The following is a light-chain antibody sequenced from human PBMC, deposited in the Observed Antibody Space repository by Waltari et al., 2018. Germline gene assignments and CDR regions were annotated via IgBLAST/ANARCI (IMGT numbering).Light chain of an antibody. J-gene: IGLJ3*02. Sequence: QSVLTQPPSASGTPGQRVTISCSGSRSNIGSNYVYLYQQVPGTAPKLLLYWDNPRPLGVPDRFSGSNAGTSASLAISVLRSEDEVDYYLAAWDDSLSGRVFGGGTKVTVL. CDR1: RSNIGSNY. CDR2: WDN. V-gene: IGLV1-47*01. CDR3: AAWDDSLSGRV.